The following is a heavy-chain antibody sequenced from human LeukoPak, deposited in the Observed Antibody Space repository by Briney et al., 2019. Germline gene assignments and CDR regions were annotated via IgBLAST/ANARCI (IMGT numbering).Heavy chain of an antibody. CDR1: GYTFTSYY. D-gene: IGHD2-21*02. Sequence: GASVKVSCKASGYTFTSYYMHWVRQAPGQGLEWMGIINPSGGSTSYAQKFQGRVTMTRDTSTSTVYMELSSLRSEDTAVYYCARDVHRQVMTAPNFDYWGQGTLVTVSS. CDR3: ARDVHRQVMTAPNFDY. V-gene: IGHV1-46*01. CDR2: INPSGGST. J-gene: IGHJ4*02.